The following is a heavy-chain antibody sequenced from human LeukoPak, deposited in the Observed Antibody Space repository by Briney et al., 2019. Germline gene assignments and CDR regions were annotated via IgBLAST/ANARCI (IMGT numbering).Heavy chain of an antibody. CDR3: ARVEDYAGIATGIDY. Sequence: ETLSLTCAVYGGSFSGYYWSWVRQAPGKGLEWVANIKQDGSEKYYVDSVKGRFTISRDNAKNSLYLEMNSLRAEDTAVYYCARVEDYAGIATGIDYWGQGTLVTVSS. D-gene: IGHD6-13*01. CDR1: GGSFSGYY. CDR2: IKQDGSEK. J-gene: IGHJ4*02. V-gene: IGHV3-7*04.